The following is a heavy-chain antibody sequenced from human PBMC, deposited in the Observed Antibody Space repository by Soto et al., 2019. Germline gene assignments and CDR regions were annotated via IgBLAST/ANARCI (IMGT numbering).Heavy chain of an antibody. V-gene: IGHV3-11*01. CDR1: GFTFSDYY. Sequence: GGSLRLSCAASGFTFSDYYMSWIRQAPGKGLEWVSYISNSGSTIYYADSVKGRFTISRDNAKNSLYLQMNSLRAEDTAVYYCARRNSSSWSPYYYYGMDVWGQGTTVTVSS. CDR3: ARRNSSSWSPYYYYGMDV. J-gene: IGHJ6*02. D-gene: IGHD6-13*01. CDR2: ISNSGSTI.